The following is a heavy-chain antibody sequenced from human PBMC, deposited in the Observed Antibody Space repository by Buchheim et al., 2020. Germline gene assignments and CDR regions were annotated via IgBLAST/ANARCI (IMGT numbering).Heavy chain of an antibody. J-gene: IGHJ5*02. CDR2: IYWDDDR. V-gene: IGHV2-5*02. D-gene: IGHD3-3*01. CDR1: GFSLSSSGVG. Sequence: QITLKESGPTLVKPTQNLTLTCTFSGFSLSSSGVGVGWIRQPPGKALEWLARIYWDDDRNYSPSLKSRLTITKDTSKNQVVLTMTNMDLVDSATYYCAHMITIFGVVNYFDPWGQGTL. CDR3: AHMITIFGVVNYFDP.